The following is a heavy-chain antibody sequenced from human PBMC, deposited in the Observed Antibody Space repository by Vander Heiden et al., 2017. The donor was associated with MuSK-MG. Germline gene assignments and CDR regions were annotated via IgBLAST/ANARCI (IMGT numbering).Heavy chain of an antibody. Sequence: QLQLQESGPGLVKPSETLSLTCTVSGGSISSSRYYWGWIRQPAGKGLEWIGSIYYSGSTYYNPSLKGRVTISVDTSKNQFSLKLSSVTAADTAVYYCARNVLLWFGEFPSLGWFDPWGQGTLVTVSS. CDR3: ARNVLLWFGEFPSLGWFDP. CDR1: GGSISSSRYY. J-gene: IGHJ5*02. D-gene: IGHD3-10*01. V-gene: IGHV4-39*01. CDR2: IYYSGST.